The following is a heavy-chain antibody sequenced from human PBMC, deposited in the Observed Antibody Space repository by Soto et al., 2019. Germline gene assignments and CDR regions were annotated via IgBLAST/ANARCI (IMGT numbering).Heavy chain of an antibody. CDR1: GGSMNNFY. CDR3: ARHFSVDYFDY. J-gene: IGHJ4*02. Sequence: SETLSLTCTVSGGSMNNFYWSWIRQPPGKGLEWIGYVYYSDTTYYNPSLKSRVTISVDRSKNQFSLKLSSVTAADAAVYYCARHFSVDYFDYWGQGALVTVSS. CDR2: VYYSDTT. V-gene: IGHV4-59*04.